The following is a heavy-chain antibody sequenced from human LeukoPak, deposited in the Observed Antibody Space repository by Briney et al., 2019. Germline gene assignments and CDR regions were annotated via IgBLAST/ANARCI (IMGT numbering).Heavy chain of an antibody. J-gene: IGHJ4*02. CDR2: IIPILGIA. D-gene: IGHD5-24*01. Sequence: ASVKVSCKASGGTFSSYAISWVRQAPGQGLEWMGRIIPILGIANYAQKFQGRVTITADKSTSTAYMELSSLRSEDTAVYYCAREDRDGYNNYYFDYWGQGTLVTVSS. V-gene: IGHV1-69*04. CDR1: GGTFSSYA. CDR3: AREDRDGYNNYYFDY.